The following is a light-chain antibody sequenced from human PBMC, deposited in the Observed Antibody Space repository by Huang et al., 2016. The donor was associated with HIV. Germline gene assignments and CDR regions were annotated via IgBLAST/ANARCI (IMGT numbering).Light chain of an antibody. CDR2: GAS. V-gene: IGKV4-1*01. J-gene: IGKJ4*01. Sequence: DIVMTQSPDSLAVSLGERATINCKSSQSILYSSNNKNFLAWYQQKPGQPPKLLIYGASTRESGVPERFSGSESGTAFTLTSSSLQAEDVAVYYCQQYYDTPLTFGGGTKVEIK. CDR1: QSILYSSNNKNF. CDR3: QQYYDTPLT.